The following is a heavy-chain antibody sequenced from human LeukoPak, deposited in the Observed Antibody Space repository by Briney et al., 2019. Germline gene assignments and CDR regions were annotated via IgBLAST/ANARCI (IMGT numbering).Heavy chain of an antibody. V-gene: IGHV4-31*03. CDR3: ARGGCSSTSCYRIDDAFDI. J-gene: IGHJ3*02. CDR1: GGSISSGGYY. D-gene: IGHD2-2*01. CDR2: IYYSGST. Sequence: PSETLSLTCTVSGGSISSGGYYWSWIRQHPGKGLEWIGYIYYSGSTYYNPSLKSRVTISVDTSKNRFSLKLSSVTAADTAVYYCARGGCSSTSCYRIDDAFDIWGQGTMVTVSS.